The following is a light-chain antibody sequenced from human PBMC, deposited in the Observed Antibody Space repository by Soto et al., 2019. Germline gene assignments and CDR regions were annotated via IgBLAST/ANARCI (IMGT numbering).Light chain of an antibody. J-gene: IGKJ4*01. CDR3: QQYNNWPPVT. CDR1: QSVSSD. V-gene: IGKV3-15*01. Sequence: EIVMTQSPATLSVSPGERATLSCRAGQSVSSDLAWYQQKPGQAPRLLIYGASTRATDIPATFSGSGSGTEFTLTISSLQSEDFAVYYCQQYNNWPPVTFGGGTKVEIK. CDR2: GAS.